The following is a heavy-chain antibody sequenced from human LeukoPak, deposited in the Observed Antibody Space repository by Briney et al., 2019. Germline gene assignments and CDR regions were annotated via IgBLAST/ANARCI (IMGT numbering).Heavy chain of an antibody. D-gene: IGHD2-2*01. J-gene: IGHJ5*02. Sequence: ASVKVSCKSPGYTFTSYGVSWVRQAPGQGLEWMGRIIPILGIANYAQKFQGRVTITADKSTSTAYMELSSLRSEDTAVYYCARGGIVVVPAAIAWFDPWGQGTLVTVSS. CDR2: IIPILGIA. V-gene: IGHV1-69*04. CDR3: ARGGIVVVPAAIAWFDP. CDR1: GYTFTSYG.